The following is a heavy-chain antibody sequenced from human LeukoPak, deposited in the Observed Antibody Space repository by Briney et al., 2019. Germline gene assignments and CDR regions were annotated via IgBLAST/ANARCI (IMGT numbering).Heavy chain of an antibody. J-gene: IGHJ5*02. V-gene: IGHV1-69*04. Sequence: GASVKVSCKASGGTFSSYTVSWVRQAPGQGLEWMGRIIPILGIANYAQKFQGRVTITADKSTSTAYVELSSLRSEDTAVYYCARDHAGGYDFSNWFDPWGQGTLVTVSS. CDR2: IIPILGIA. CDR3: ARDHAGGYDFSNWFDP. CDR1: GGTFSSYT. D-gene: IGHD3-3*01.